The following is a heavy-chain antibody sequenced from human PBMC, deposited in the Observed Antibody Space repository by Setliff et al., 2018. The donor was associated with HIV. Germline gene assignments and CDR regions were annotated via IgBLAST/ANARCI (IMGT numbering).Heavy chain of an antibody. CDR2: IIPIFGAA. CDR3: ARGLEEMAYYGMDV. D-gene: IGHD5-12*01. V-gene: IGHV1-69*13. J-gene: IGHJ6*02. CDR1: GDTFSTYS. Sequence: ASVKVSCKTSGDTFSTYSLSWVRQAPGQGLEWMGGIIPIFGAAKYAPKFQTRVTITADESTSTAYMDLSSLTSEDTAVYYCARGLEEMAYYGMDVWGQGTTVTVSS.